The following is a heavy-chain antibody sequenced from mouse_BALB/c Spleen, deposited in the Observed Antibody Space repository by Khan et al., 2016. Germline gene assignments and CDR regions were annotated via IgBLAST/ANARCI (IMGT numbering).Heavy chain of an antibody. V-gene: IGHV1S45*01. CDR1: GNIFTNHH. CDR2: VNPYNDYT. Sequence: VQLKQSGAELVRPGASVKISGKAFGNIFTNHHINWVKQGPGQGLDWIGDVNPYNDYTTYNQKFKGKATLTVDKSSSTAYMELSSLTSEDSAVSYSARKGFSSYVLLAYWGQGTLVTVSA. CDR3: ARKGFSSYVLLAY. D-gene: IGHD1-1*01. J-gene: IGHJ3*01.